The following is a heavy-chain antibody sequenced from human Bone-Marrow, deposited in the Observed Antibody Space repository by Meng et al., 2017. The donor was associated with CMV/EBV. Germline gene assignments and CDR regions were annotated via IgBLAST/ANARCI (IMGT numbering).Heavy chain of an antibody. CDR1: GGSISSYY. Sequence: SETLSLTCTVSGGSISSYYWSWIRQPPGKGLEWIGYIYYSGSTYYNPSLKSRVTISVDTSKNQFSLKLSSVTAADTAVYYCARILGYCSSTSCPAEGWFDPWGQGTLVTVSS. D-gene: IGHD2-2*01. CDR2: IYYSGST. V-gene: IGHV4-59*12. CDR3: ARILGYCSSTSCPAEGWFDP. J-gene: IGHJ5*02.